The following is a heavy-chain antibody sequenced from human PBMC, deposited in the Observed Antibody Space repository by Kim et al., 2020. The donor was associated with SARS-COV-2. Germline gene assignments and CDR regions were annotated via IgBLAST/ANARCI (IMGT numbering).Heavy chain of an antibody. D-gene: IGHD7-27*01. J-gene: IGHJ3*02. CDR2: IYHSGST. Sequence: SETLSLTCAVSGGSISSSNWWSWVRQPPGKGLEWIGEIYHSGSTNYNQSIKSRVTISVDKSKNQFSLKLSSVTAADTAVYYCARVILEMEWELGNDGLFRAFDIWGPGTMVTVSS. V-gene: IGHV4-4*02. CDR3: ARVILEMEWELGNDGLFRAFDI. CDR1: GGSISSSNW.